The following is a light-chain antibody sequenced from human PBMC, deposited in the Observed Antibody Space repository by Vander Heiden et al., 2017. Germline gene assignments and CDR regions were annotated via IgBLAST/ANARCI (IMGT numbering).Light chain of an antibody. CDR1: SSDVGSYNL. CDR3: CSYAGSSTYV. Sequence: QSALTQPASVSGSPGQSITISCTETSSDVGSYNLVSWFQQHPGKAPKLMIYEVSKRPSGVSDRFSGSKSGNTASLTISGLQTKDEAEYYCCSYAGSSTYVFGTGTKVTVL. V-gene: IGLV2-23*02. J-gene: IGLJ1*01. CDR2: EVS.